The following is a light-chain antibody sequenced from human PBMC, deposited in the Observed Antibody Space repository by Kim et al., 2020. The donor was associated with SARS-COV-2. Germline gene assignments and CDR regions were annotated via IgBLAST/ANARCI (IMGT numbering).Light chain of an antibody. J-gene: IGKJ2*01. CDR3: QQYKNWPYT. CDR2: DAS. V-gene: IGKV3-15*01. CDR1: QSVSSD. Sequence: SVSPGERATHSCRTSQSVSSDLSWYQQKPGQAPRLLFYDASTRATGFPARFSGSGSGTEFILTISSLQSEDFAVYFCQQYKNWPYTFGQGTKLEI.